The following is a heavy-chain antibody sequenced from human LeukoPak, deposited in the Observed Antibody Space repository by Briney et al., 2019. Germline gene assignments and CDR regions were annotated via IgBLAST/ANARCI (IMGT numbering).Heavy chain of an antibody. CDR3: AREMATIEVAFDI. J-gene: IGHJ3*02. V-gene: IGHV1-2*02. Sequence: TKYSQEFQGRVTMTRDTSISTAYMELSRLRSDDTAVYYCAREMATIEVAFDIWGQGTMVTVSS. CDR2: T. D-gene: IGHD5-24*01.